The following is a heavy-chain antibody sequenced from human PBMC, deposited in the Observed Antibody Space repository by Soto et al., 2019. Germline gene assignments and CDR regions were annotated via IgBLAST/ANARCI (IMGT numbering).Heavy chain of an antibody. Sequence: GGSLRLSCAASGFIFGSYGMHWVRQAPGTGLEWVAVIWPDGSNNHYADSVKGRFTISRDIAKNSLYLLVNSLRAEDTAVYYCAREVFRYYDRSGYYGYGAFDIWGQGTMVTVSS. CDR3: AREVFRYYDRSGYYGYGAFDI. CDR2: IWPDGSNN. D-gene: IGHD3-22*01. J-gene: IGHJ3*02. CDR1: GFIFGSYG. V-gene: IGHV3-33*01.